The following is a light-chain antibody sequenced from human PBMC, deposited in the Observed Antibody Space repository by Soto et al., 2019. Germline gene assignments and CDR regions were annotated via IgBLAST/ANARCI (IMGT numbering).Light chain of an antibody. V-gene: IGKV1-33*01. CDR1: QDIDTY. CDR2: DAS. J-gene: IGKJ4*01. Sequence: DIPMTQSPSSLSASVGDRVTITCQASQDIDTYLVWYQQKPGEVPKVLIFDASSLQTGVPSRFSGSGSGTDFTFTISSLQSDDFATYYCQQYDSLPLTFGGGTKVEMK. CDR3: QQYDSLPLT.